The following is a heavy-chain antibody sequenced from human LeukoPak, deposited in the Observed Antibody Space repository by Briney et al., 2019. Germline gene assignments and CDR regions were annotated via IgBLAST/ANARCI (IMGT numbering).Heavy chain of an antibody. CDR3: ARGDYYGSGSYSANWFDP. J-gene: IGHJ5*02. CDR2: INPNSGGT. Sequence: ASVKVSCKASGYTFTGYYMHWVRQAPGQGLEWMGWINPNSGGTNHAQKFQGRVTMTRDTSISTAYMELSRLRSDDTAVYYCARGDYYGSGSYSANWFDPWGQGTLVTVSS. V-gene: IGHV1-2*02. CDR1: GYTFTGYY. D-gene: IGHD3-10*01.